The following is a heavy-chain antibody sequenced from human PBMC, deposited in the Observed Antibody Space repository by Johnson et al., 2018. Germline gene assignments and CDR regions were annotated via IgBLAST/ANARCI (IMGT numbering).Heavy chain of an antibody. D-gene: IGHD5-24*01. V-gene: IGHV3-74*01. Sequence: VQLVEAGGGLVQPGGSLRLSCAAAGFTFSSYWMHWVRQVPGKGLVWVSRINSDGSSTSYADSVKGRFTISRDNAKNTLYLQMNSLRAEDTAVYYCAREGTEMATDCQHWGQGTLVTVSS. CDR1: GFTFSSYW. CDR2: INSDGSST. J-gene: IGHJ1*01. CDR3: AREGTEMATDCQH.